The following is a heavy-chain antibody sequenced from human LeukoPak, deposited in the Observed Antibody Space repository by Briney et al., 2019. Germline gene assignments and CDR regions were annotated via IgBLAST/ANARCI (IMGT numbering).Heavy chain of an antibody. CDR3: ARARQWLTTQLGAFDI. J-gene: IGHJ3*02. Sequence: PGGSLRLSCAASGFTVSSNYMSWVRQAPGKGLEWVSVIYSGGSTYYADSVKGRFTISRDNSKNTLYLQMNSLRAEDSAVYYCARARQWLTTQLGAFDIWGQGTMVTVSS. D-gene: IGHD6-19*01. V-gene: IGHV3-66*01. CDR1: GFTVSSNY. CDR2: IYSGGST.